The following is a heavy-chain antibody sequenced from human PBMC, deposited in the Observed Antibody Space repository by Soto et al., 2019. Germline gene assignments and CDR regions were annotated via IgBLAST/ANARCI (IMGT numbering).Heavy chain of an antibody. V-gene: IGHV4-31*03. CDR3: ARARTDIVVVPAAIRGRVYFDY. J-gene: IGHJ4*02. CDR1: GGSISSGGYY. Sequence: QVQLQESGPGLVKPSQTLSLTCTVSGGSISSGGYYWSWIRQHPGKGLEWIGYIYYSGSTYYNPSLKSRVTLSVDTSKNQFSLKLSSVTAADTAVYYCARARTDIVVVPAAIRGRVYFDYWGQGTLVTVSS. CDR2: IYYSGST. D-gene: IGHD2-2*02.